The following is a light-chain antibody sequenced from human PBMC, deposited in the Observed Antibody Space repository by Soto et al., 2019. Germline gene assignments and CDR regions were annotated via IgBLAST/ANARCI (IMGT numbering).Light chain of an antibody. J-gene: IGLJ2*01. Sequence: QLVLTQSPSASASLGASVKLTGTLSSGHSSYAIAWHQQQPEKGPRYLMKLNSDGSHSKGDGIPDRFSGSSSGAERYLTISSLQSEDEADYYCQTWGTGIQVFGGGTKLAVL. CDR3: QTWGTGIQV. CDR2: LNSDGSH. CDR1: SGHSSYA. V-gene: IGLV4-69*01.